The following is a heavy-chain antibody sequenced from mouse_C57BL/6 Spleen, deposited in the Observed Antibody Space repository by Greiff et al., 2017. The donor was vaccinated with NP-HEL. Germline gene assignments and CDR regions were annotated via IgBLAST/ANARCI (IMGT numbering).Heavy chain of an antibody. CDR3: ARYRFGGATDY. J-gene: IGHJ2*01. CDR2: IYPGSGST. CDR1: GYTFTSYW. V-gene: IGHV1-55*01. Sequence: QVQLQQPGAELVKPGASVKMSCKASGYTFTSYWITWVKQRPGQGLEWIGDIYPGSGSTNYNEKFKSKATLTVDKSSSTAYMKLSSLTSEDSAVYYCARYRFGGATDYWGQGTTLTVSS.